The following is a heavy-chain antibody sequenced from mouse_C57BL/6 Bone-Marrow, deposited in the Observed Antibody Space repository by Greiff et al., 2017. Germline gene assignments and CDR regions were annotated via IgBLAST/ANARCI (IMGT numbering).Heavy chain of an antibody. V-gene: IGHV5-9*01. CDR2: ISGGGGNT. D-gene: IGHD3-2*02. CDR1: GFTFSSYT. J-gene: IGHJ1*03. CDR3: AADSSGPGGYFDV. Sequence: EVKVVESGGGLVKPGGSLKLSCAASGFTFSSYTMSWVRQTPEKRLEWVATISGGGGNTYYPDSVKGRFTISRDNAKNTLYLQMSSLRSEDTALYYCAADSSGPGGYFDVWGTGTTVTVSS.